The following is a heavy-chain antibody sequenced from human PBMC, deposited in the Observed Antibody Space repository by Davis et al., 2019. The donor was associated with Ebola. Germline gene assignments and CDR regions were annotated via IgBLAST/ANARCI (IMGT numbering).Heavy chain of an antibody. CDR3: ARDQAIVRQAPDY. V-gene: IGHV1-18*01. J-gene: IGHJ4*02. Sequence: ASVKVSCKASGYTFTSYGISWVRQAPGQGLEWMGWISAHNGNTKYVQNLQGRVTMTTDTSTSTAYMELRSLRSDDTAVYYCARDQAIVRQAPDYWGQGTLVTVSS. CDR2: ISAHNGNT. CDR1: GYTFTSYG. D-gene: IGHD2-15*01.